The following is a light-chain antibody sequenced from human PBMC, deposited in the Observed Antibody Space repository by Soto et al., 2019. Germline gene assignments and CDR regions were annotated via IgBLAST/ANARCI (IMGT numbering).Light chain of an antibody. J-gene: IGKJ2*03. V-gene: IGKV3-20*01. CDR2: GAS. CDR1: ETVATY. Sequence: EIVVTQSPATLSVSPGERVTLSCRASETVATYITWYQHKPGQAPRLLIYGASSRATGIPDRFSGSGSGTDFTLTISRVEPDDFAVYYCQQYGSSPPYSFGQGTKLEIK. CDR3: QQYGSSPPYS.